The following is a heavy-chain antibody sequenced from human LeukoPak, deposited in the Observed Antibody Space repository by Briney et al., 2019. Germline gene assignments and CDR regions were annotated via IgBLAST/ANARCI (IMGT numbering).Heavy chain of an antibody. V-gene: IGHV1-46*01. CDR3: ARRAGPGGFDY. D-gene: IGHD6-13*01. J-gene: IGHJ4*02. CDR2: INPSGDNT. Sequence: GASAKVSCKASGYTFTRYYMHWVRQAPGQGLEWMGIINPSGDNTSYAQKFQGRVTMTGDTSTSTVYMELSSLTSEDTAVYYCARRAGPGGFDYWGQGTLVTVSS. CDR1: GYTFTRYY.